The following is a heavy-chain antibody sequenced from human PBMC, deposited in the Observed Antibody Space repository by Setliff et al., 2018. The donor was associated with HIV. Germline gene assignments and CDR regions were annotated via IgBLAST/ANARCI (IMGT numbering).Heavy chain of an antibody. D-gene: IGHD5-18*01. CDR1: GASISSGGYY. CDR2: IYTSGST. Sequence: PSETLSLTCTVSGASISSGGYYWTWIRQHPGKGLEWIGHIYTSGSTNYNPSLESRVTITEDTSKNQFSLKLSSVTAADTAVYYCARFRGRGYIYGTFDSGGQGTLVTVSS. V-gene: IGHV4-61*09. J-gene: IGHJ4*02. CDR3: ARFRGRGYIYGTFDS.